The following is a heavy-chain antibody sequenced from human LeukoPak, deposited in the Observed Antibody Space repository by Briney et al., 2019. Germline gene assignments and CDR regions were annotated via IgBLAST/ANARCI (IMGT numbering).Heavy chain of an antibody. D-gene: IGHD3-10*01. CDR2: ISGSGGST. Sequence: GGSLRLSCAASGXTFSSYAVSWVRQAPGKGLEWVSAISGSGGSTYYADSVKGRFTISRDNSKNTLYLQMNSLRAEDTAVYYCAKLFGTYYYGSGSYYNPYYYYGMDVWGQGTTVTVSS. J-gene: IGHJ6*02. CDR3: AKLFGTYYYGSGSYYNPYYYYGMDV. CDR1: GXTFSSYA. V-gene: IGHV3-23*01.